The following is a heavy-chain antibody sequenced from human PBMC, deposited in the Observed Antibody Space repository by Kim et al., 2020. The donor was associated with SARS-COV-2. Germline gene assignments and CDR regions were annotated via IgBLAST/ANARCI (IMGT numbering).Heavy chain of an antibody. J-gene: IGHJ4*02. Sequence: GGSLRLSCAASGFTFSSYAMSWVRQAPGKGLEWVSAISGSGGSSYHADSVEGLFTTSRDNTNNTHHLQMNSLRAEDTADYYSAKAGGRSYYGFDFWGQGT. D-gene: IGHD1-26*01. CDR3: AKAGGRSYYGFDF. V-gene: IGHV3-23*01. CDR1: GFTFSSYA. CDR2: ISGSGGSS.